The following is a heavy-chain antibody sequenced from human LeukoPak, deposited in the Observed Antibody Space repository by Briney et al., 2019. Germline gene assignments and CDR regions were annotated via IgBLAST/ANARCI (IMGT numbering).Heavy chain of an antibody. CDR2: ISDRGDRT. CDR3: AKDSYDSSGSRYDY. J-gene: IGHJ4*02. Sequence: GGSLRLSCAASGFTFSDYAMSWVRQAPGKGLEWVSAISDRGDRTWDADSVKGRVTISRDNYKNTLFLQMNSLRAEDKAIYYCAKDSYDSSGSRYDYWGQGNLVTVSS. CDR1: GFTFSDYA. D-gene: IGHD3-22*01. V-gene: IGHV3-23*01.